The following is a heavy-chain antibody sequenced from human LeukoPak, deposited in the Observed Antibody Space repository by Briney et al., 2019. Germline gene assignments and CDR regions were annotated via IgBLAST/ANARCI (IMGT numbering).Heavy chain of an antibody. CDR1: GFTFSSFP. V-gene: IGHV3-23*01. CDR3: AKDRGY. Sequence: GGSLRLSCAASGFTFSSFPMTWVRQAPGKGLEWASAIGSSSAGTTYYADSVKGRFTISRDDSKNTLYLQMNSLTVEDTAVYYCAKDRGYWGQGTLVTVSS. J-gene: IGHJ4*02. CDR2: IGSSSAGTT.